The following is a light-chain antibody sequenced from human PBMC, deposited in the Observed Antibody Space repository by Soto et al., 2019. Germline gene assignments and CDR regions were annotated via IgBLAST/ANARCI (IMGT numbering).Light chain of an antibody. J-gene: IGKJ4*01. CDR1: QHISNY. V-gene: IGKV1D-12*01. CDR2: GAF. Sequence: IQMTQSPSSVSASVGDRVTITCRASQHISNYLAWYQQKPGEAPKVLIYGAFTLQTGVASRFSGSGSGTDFILTISSLQPEDFATYYCQQTNSFPLTFDGGTKVEIK. CDR3: QQTNSFPLT.